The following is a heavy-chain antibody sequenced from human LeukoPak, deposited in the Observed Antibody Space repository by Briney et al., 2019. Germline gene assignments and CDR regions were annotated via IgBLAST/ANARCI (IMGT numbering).Heavy chain of an antibody. Sequence: GRSLRLSCTVSGYTFGDYGLAWVRQAPGKSLEWVGFIRRKVDGATTEYAASVKGRFTISRDDSKRIAYLQMNSLRTEDTAVYYCTRPLRGSGSYSFDHWGRGTRVTVS. V-gene: IGHV3-49*04. CDR1: GYTFGDYG. CDR3: TRPLRGSGSYSFDH. D-gene: IGHD3-10*01. J-gene: IGHJ4*02. CDR2: IRRKVDGATT.